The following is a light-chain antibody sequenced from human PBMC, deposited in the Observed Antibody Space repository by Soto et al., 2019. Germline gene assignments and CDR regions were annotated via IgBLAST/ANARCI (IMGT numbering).Light chain of an antibody. CDR1: SSNIGTGYD. CDR2: GNS. J-gene: IGLJ2*01. Sequence: QSVLTQPPSVSGAPGQRVTISCTGSSSNIGTGYDVHWYQQLPGTAPKLLIYGNSNRPSGVPDRFSGSKSGTSASLAITGLRAEDEADFYCQSYDASLSVSVFGGGTKVTVL. V-gene: IGLV1-40*01. CDR3: QSYDASLSVSV.